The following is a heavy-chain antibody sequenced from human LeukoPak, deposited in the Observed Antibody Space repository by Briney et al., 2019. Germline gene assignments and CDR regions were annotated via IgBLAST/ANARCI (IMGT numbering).Heavy chain of an antibody. CDR1: GGTFNSYA. V-gene: IGHV1-69*04. Sequence: GASVKVSCKASGGTFNSYAISWVRQAPGQGLEWMGRIIPILGIANYAQKFQGRVTITADKSTSTAYMELSSLRSEDTAVYYCARGYYGSGSYPDYWGQGTLVTVSS. D-gene: IGHD3-10*01. CDR3: ARGYYGSGSYPDY. CDR2: IIPILGIA. J-gene: IGHJ4*02.